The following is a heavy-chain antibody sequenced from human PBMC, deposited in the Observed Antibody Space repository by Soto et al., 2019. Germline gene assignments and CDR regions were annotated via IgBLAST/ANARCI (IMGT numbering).Heavy chain of an antibody. CDR3: ARDRLNAAAGQESRFDY. CDR2: INPSGGST. CDR1: GYTFTNYY. Sequence: AASVKVSCKASGYTFTNYYMHWVRQAPGQGLEWMGIINPSGGSTSYAQKFQGRVTMTRDTSTSTVYMDLSSLRSEDKAVYYCARDRLNAAAGQESRFDYWGQGTLVTVSS. J-gene: IGHJ4*02. V-gene: IGHV1-46*01. D-gene: IGHD6-13*01.